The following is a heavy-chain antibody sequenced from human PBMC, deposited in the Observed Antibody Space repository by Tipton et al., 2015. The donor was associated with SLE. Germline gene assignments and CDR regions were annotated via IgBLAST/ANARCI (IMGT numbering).Heavy chain of an antibody. V-gene: IGHV4-38-2*02. CDR1: GYSISTGYY. J-gene: IGHJ3*02. CDR2: IYYSGST. Sequence: TLSLTCAVSGYSISTGYYWGWIRQPPGKGLEWIGYIYYSGSTNYNPSLKSRVTISVDTSKNQFSLKLSSVTAADTAVYYCARDTYYYDSSGYEAFDIWGQGTMVTVSS. D-gene: IGHD3-22*01. CDR3: ARDTYYYDSSGYEAFDI.